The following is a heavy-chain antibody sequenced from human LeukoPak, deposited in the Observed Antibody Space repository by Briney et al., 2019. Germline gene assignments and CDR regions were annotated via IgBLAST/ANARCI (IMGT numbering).Heavy chain of an antibody. D-gene: IGHD2-2*01. V-gene: IGHV4-59*01. J-gene: IGHJ4*02. CDR1: GGSISTYY. CDR2: VYYSGST. CDR3: ARGAGYCSSTSCYAFDY. Sequence: SETLSLTCTVSGGSISTYYWNWIRQPPGKGLEWIGYVYYSGSTNYNPSLKSRVTISVDTSKNQFSLKLSSVTAADTAVYYCARGAGYCSSTSCYAFDYWGQGTLVTVSS.